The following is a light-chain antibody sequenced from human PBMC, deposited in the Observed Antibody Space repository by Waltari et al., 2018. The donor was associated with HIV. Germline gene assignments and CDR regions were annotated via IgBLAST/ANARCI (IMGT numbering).Light chain of an antibody. V-gene: IGLV1-44*01. CDR3: ETLDDNLNGPV. Sequence: QSVLTQPPSASGTPGQRVPISGSGSSSNIGNNVVGWYQQFPGTAPKILIYSNNQRPSGVPDRFSGSKSGTSASLAISGLQSEDEANYYCETLDDNLNGPVFGGGTKLTVL. CDR2: SNN. J-gene: IGLJ2*01. CDR1: SSNIGNNV.